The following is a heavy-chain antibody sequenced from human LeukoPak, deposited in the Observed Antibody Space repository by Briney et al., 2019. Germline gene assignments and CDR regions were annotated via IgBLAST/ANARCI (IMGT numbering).Heavy chain of an antibody. CDR2: IYHSGST. CDR1: GYSISSGYY. Sequence: SETLSLTCAVSGYSISSGYYWGWIRQPPGKGLEWIGSIYHSGSTYYNPSLKSRVTISVDTSKNQFSLKLSSVTAADTAVYYCASWPPNYGDYEGWFDPWGQGTLVTVSS. J-gene: IGHJ5*02. CDR3: ASWPPNYGDYEGWFDP. D-gene: IGHD4-17*01. V-gene: IGHV4-38-2*01.